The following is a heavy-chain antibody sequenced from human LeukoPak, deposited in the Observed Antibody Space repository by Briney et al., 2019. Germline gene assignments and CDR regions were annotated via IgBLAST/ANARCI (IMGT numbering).Heavy chain of an antibody. CDR3: ARAKDGYNRGYFDY. J-gene: IGHJ4*02. CDR1: GFTFSSYW. V-gene: IGHV3-7*01. D-gene: IGHD5-12*01. CDR2: IKQDGSEK. Sequence: PGGSLRLPCAAPGFTFSSYWMSWVRQAPGKGLEWVANIKQDGSEKYYVDSVKGRFTISRDNAKNSLYLQMNSLRAEDTAVYYCARAKDGYNRGYFDYWGQGTLVTVSS.